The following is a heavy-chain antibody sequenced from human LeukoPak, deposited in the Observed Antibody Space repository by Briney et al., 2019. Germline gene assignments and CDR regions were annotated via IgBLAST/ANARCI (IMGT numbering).Heavy chain of an antibody. CDR2: INSDGSST. CDR3: ARAHRNYDILTGYDY. Sequence: GGSLRLSCAASGFTFSSYWMHWVRQAPGKGLVWVSRINSDGSSTSYADSVKGRFTISRDNAKNSLYLQMNSLRAEDTALYYCARAHRNYDILTGYDYWGQGTLVTVSS. V-gene: IGHV3-74*01. CDR1: GFTFSSYW. D-gene: IGHD3-9*01. J-gene: IGHJ4*02.